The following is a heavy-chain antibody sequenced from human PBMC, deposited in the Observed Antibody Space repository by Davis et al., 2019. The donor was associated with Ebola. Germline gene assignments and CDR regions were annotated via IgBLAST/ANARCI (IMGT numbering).Heavy chain of an antibody. J-gene: IGHJ6*03. CDR1: GLIFNNYW. CDR3: ASGDGRGRSYDMDV. Sequence: GGSLRLSCAASGLIFNNYWMSWIRQAPGKGPEWVAIRKEDGGEKYYVDSVKGRFTISRDNAKNSLFLEMNRLRAEDTAVYYCASGDGRGRSYDMDVWGQGTTVTVSS. CDR2: RKEDGGEK. D-gene: IGHD3/OR15-3a*01. V-gene: IGHV3-7*03.